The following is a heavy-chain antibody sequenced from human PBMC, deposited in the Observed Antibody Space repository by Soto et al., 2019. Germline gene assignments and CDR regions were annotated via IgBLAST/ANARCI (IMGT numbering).Heavy chain of an antibody. D-gene: IGHD6-13*01. J-gene: IGHJ4*02. V-gene: IGHV3-64*04. CDR2: ISSDGGST. CDR1: GFDFSSYG. Sequence: SGGSLRLSCSASGFDFSSYGIHWVRQAPGKGLEYVSAISSDGGSTYYADSVKGRFTISRDNSKNTLYLQMNSLRAEDTAVYYCARDRERDAWYEDYWGQGTLVTVSS. CDR3: ARDRERDAWYEDY.